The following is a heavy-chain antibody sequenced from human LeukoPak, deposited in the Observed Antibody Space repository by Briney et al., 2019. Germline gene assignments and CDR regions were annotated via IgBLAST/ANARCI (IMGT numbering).Heavy chain of an antibody. J-gene: IGHJ4*02. V-gene: IGHV1-18*01. CDR1: GYTFTSYG. CDR3: ARDYPYSSGWYGVY. D-gene: IGHD6-19*01. CDR2: ISAYNGNT. Sequence: GASVKVSCKASGYTFTSYGISWVRQAPGQGLEWMGWISAYNGNTNYAQKFQGRVTMTRDTSISTAYMELSRLRSDDTAVYYCARDYPYSSGWYGVYWGQGTLVTVSS.